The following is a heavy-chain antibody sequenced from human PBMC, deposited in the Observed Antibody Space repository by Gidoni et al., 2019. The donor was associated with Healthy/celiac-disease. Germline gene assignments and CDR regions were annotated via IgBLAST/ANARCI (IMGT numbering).Heavy chain of an antibody. J-gene: IGHJ4*02. V-gene: IGHV3-23*01. D-gene: IGHD3-3*01. CDR1: GFTFSSYA. CDR3: AKEGPRITIFGVVMEGSFDY. Sequence: EVQLLESGGGLVQPGGSLRLSCAASGFTFSSYAMSWVRQAPGKGLEWVSAISGSGGSTYYADSVKGRFTISRDNSKNTLYLQMNSLRAEDTAVYYCAKEGPRITIFGVVMEGSFDYWGQGTLVTVSS. CDR2: ISGSGGST.